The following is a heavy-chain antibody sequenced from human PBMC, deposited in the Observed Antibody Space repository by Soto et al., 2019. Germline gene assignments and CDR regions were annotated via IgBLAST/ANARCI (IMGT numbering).Heavy chain of an antibody. CDR3: SADLPPTDPYNWFER. J-gene: IGHJ5*02. Sequence: SVKVSCKASGFTFSSSGIHWVRQARGQRLEWIGWIVVGSGNTNYAQKFQERVTITRDVSTNTAYMELTSLRSEDTPVYYCSADLPPTDPYNWFERWG. V-gene: IGHV1-58*02. CDR1: GFTFSSSG. D-gene: IGHD1-1*01. CDR2: IVVGSGNT.